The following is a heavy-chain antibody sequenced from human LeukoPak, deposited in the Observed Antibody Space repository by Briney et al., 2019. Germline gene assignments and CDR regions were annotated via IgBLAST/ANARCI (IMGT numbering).Heavy chain of an antibody. CDR3: ARAYNWNKPFDP. J-gene: IGHJ5*02. D-gene: IGHD1-1*01. Sequence: ASVKVSCKASGYTFTGYYMHWVRQAPGQGLEWMGWINPNSGGTNYAQKFQGRVTMTRDTSISTAYMELSRLRSDDTAVYYCARAYNWNKPFDPWGQGTLVTVSS. CDR2: INPNSGGT. V-gene: IGHV1-2*02. CDR1: GYTFTGYY.